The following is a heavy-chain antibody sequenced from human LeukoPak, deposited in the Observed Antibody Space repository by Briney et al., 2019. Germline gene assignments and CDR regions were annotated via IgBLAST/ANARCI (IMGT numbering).Heavy chain of an antibody. Sequence: ASVKVSCKVSGYTLTELSMHWVRQAPGKGLEWMGRFDPEDGETIYAQKFQGRVTMTEDTSTDTAYMELSSLRSEGTAVYYCATCSSTSCYRRNAFDIWGQGTMVTVSS. CDR3: ATCSSTSCYRRNAFDI. D-gene: IGHD2-2*01. J-gene: IGHJ3*02. CDR2: FDPEDGET. CDR1: GYTLTELS. V-gene: IGHV1-24*01.